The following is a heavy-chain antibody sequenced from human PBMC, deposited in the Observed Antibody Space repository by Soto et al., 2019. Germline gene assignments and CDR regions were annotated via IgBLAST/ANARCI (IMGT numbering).Heavy chain of an antibody. J-gene: IGHJ5*02. D-gene: IGHD3-10*01. CDR1: GFSVSSSH. V-gene: IGHV3-53*01. CDR3: AKLGPYGSESYSFRYNWLDP. Sequence: VPLVESGGGLIQPGGSLRLSCEASGFSVSSSHMIWLRQAPGKGVEWVSVIYSGGPTYYAVSVKGRFTISRDRSKNTVYLQMHSLRNEDTAVYHCAKLGPYGSESYSFRYNWLDPWGQGTLVTVSS. CDR2: IYSGGPT.